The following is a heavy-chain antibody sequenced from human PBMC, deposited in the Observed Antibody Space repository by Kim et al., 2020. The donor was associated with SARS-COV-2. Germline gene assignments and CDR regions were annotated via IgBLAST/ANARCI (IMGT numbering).Heavy chain of an antibody. J-gene: IGHJ6*02. D-gene: IGHD3-10*01. Sequence: KVRFTISRDNSKNTLYLQMSSLRAEDTAVYYCARTMVRGARKYYYGMDVWGQGTTVTVSS. CDR3: ARTMVRGARKYYYGMDV. V-gene: IGHV3-64D*06.